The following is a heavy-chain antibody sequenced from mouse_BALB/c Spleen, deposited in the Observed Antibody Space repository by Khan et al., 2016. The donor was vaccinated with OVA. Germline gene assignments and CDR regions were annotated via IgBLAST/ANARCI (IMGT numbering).Heavy chain of an antibody. D-gene: IGHD1-1*01. V-gene: IGHV3-2*02. J-gene: IGHJ2*01. CDR3: ARCVTITTVVATDFDY. Sequence: EVQLQESGPDLVKPSQSLSLTCTVTGYSITSDYAWNWIRQFPGNKLEWMGYISYSGRTSYNPSLKSRISITRDTSKNTFFLQFNCVTSEDTAPFYGARCVTITTVVATDFDYWGQGTTLTGPS. CDR1: GYSITSDYA. CDR2: ISYSGRT.